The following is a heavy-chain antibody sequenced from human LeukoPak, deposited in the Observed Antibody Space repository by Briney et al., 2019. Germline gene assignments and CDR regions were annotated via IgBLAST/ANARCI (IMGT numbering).Heavy chain of an antibody. CDR3: AKDAGDYSNYLDY. V-gene: IGHV3-23*01. CDR2: ISGSGGST. Sequence: GGSLRLSCAASGFTFSSYAISWVRQAPRKGLEWASAISGSGGSTYYADSVKGRFTISGDNSKNTLYLQMNSLRAEDTAVYYCAKDAGDYSNYLDYWGQGTLVTVSS. D-gene: IGHD4-11*01. J-gene: IGHJ4*02. CDR1: GFTFSSYA.